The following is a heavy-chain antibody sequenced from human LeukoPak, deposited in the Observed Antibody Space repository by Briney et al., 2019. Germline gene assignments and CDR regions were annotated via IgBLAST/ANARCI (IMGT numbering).Heavy chain of an antibody. Sequence: GGSLRLSCAAPGFTFSSYAMSWVRQAPGKGLEWVPAISGSGGSTYYADSVKGRFTISRDNAKNSLYLQMNSLRAEDTALYYCAKDSSMDEDGLFQHWGQGTLVTVSS. CDR2: ISGSGGST. J-gene: IGHJ1*01. CDR1: GFTFSSYA. CDR3: AKDSSMDEDGLFQH. V-gene: IGHV3-23*01. D-gene: IGHD2-2*01.